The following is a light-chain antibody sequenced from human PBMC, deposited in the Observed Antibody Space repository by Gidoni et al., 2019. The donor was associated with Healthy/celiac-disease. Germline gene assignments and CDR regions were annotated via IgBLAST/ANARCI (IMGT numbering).Light chain of an antibody. CDR1: SSDVGGYNY. Sequence: QLPLTQPAPASGSPGPSITLSCTGTSSDVGGYNYVSWYQQHPGNAPKLMIDAVSNRPSGVSNRFSGSKSGNTASLTISGLQAEDEADYYCSSYTSSSTVVFGGGTKLTVI. J-gene: IGLJ2*01. CDR2: AVS. V-gene: IGLV2-14*01. CDR3: SSYTSSSTVV.